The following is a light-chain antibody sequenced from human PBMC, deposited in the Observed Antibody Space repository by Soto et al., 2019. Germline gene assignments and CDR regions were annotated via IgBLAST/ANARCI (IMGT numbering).Light chain of an antibody. Sequence: EIVLTQSPDTLSLSPWERATLSFSSSPTVSSSHLAWYQQKPGQAPRLLIHSASSRATGIPDRFSGSGSGTDFTLTISRLEPEDFAVYYCQQYSSSPLTFGGGTKVDIK. J-gene: IGKJ4*01. CDR1: PTVSSSH. V-gene: IGKV3-20*01. CDR2: SAS. CDR3: QQYSSSPLT.